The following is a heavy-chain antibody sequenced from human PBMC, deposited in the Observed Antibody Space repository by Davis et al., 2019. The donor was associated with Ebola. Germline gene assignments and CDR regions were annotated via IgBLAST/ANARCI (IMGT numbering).Heavy chain of an antibody. J-gene: IGHJ4*02. CDR2: IYYSGST. V-gene: IGHV4-59*12. Sequence: PSETLSLTCTVSGGSISSYYWSWIRQPPGKGLEWIGYIYYSGSTNYNPSLKSRVTMSVDTSKNQFSLKLSSETAADTAVYYCARDSVLLWFGELLYYFDYWGQGTLVTVSS. CDR3: ARDSVLLWFGELLYYFDY. CDR1: GGSISSYY. D-gene: IGHD3-10*01.